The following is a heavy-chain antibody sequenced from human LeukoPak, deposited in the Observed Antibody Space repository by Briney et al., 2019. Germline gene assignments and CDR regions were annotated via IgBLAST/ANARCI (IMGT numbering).Heavy chain of an antibody. CDR2: IYYSGST. Sequence: SETLSLTCTVSGDSISSSSSYWGWIRQPPGKGLEWIGSIYYSGSTYYNPSLKSRVTISVDTSKNQFSLKLSSVTAADTAVYYCARPRYSSSWYYFDYWGQGTPVTVSS. D-gene: IGHD6-13*01. J-gene: IGHJ4*02. CDR1: GDSISSSSSY. V-gene: IGHV4-39*01. CDR3: ARPRYSSSWYYFDY.